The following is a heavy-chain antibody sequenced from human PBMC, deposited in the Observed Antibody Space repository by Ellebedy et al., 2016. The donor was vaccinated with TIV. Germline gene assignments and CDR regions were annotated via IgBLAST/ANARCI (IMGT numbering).Heavy chain of an antibody. CDR3: ARDLGDGSFDY. CDR2: IYTGGNT. J-gene: IGHJ4*02. D-gene: IGHD5-24*01. CDR1: GFTVSNYY. Sequence: GESLKISCAASGFTVSNYYLSWVRQAPGKGLEWVSIIYTGGNTYYADSVKGRFTMSRDDSKNTVYLQMNSLRAEDTAVYYCARDLGDGSFDYWGQGTLVTVSS. V-gene: IGHV3-53*01.